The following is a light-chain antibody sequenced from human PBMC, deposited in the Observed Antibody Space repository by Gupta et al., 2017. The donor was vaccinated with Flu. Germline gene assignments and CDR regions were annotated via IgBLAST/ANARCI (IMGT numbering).Light chain of an antibody. J-gene: IGKJ3*01. V-gene: IGKV1-39*01. CDR2: AAS. Sequence: DIQLTPSPSSLSTSVGDRVTITCRASQNVVSYLNWYQQKPGKAPELLISAASSLQSGVPSRFSGSGSGTDVTLPISSLQPEDFATDYCQQRHKTLFTFGRGTKVDIK. CDR1: QNVVSY. CDR3: QQRHKTLFT.